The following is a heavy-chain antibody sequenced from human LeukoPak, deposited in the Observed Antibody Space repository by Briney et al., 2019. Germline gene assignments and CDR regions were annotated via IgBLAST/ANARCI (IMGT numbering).Heavy chain of an antibody. Sequence: SETLSLTCTVSGDSISSYYWSWIRQPPGKGLEWIGNKYYSGSTNYNPSLKSRVTISVDTSKNQFSLKLSSVTAADTAVYYCARESYYGSGSEGYFAYWGQGTLVTVSS. J-gene: IGHJ4*02. CDR2: KYYSGST. CDR1: GDSISSYY. D-gene: IGHD3-10*01. V-gene: IGHV4-59*01. CDR3: ARESYYGSGSEGYFAY.